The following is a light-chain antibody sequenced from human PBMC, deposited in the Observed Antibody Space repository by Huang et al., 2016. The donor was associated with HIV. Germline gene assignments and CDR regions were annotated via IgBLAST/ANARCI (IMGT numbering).Light chain of an antibody. CDR3: QQYNDWPPYT. V-gene: IGKV3-15*01. CDR2: GAS. J-gene: IGKJ2*01. CDR1: QSITTN. Sequence: EIVMTQSPATLSVSPGERATISCRASQSITTNLAWYQQKPGQAPRLLIYGASNRASDIPARFSGSGSGTEFTLTISSLQSEDFALYYCQQYNDWPPYTFGQGTKLEIK.